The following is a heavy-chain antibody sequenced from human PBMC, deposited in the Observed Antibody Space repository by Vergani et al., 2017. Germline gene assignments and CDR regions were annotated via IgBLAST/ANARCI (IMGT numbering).Heavy chain of an antibody. V-gene: IGHV3-21*06. J-gene: IGHJ5*02. D-gene: IGHD6-13*01. CDR1: GFTFTNYN. Sequence: EVQLVESGGGLVKPGGSLRLSCAASGFTFTNYNMNWVRQAPGKGLEWVSSISISSNSIYYSDSVKGRFTVSRDIAKNSLYLQMNSLRAEDTAVYYCASAAAGTWGQGTLVTVSS. CDR3: ASAAAGT. CDR2: ISISSNSI.